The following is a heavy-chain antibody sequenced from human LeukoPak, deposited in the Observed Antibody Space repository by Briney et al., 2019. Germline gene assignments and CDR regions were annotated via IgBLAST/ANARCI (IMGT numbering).Heavy chain of an antibody. Sequence: GGSLRLSCAASGFTFSSYAMNWVRQAPGKGLEWVSAISGSGAGTYYADSVKGRFTISRDNSKNTLYLQMNSLRAEDTAVYYCAKLVSTVPFDYWGQGTLVTVSS. CDR2: ISGSGAGT. D-gene: IGHD5/OR15-5a*01. CDR1: GFTFSSYA. CDR3: AKLVSTVPFDY. J-gene: IGHJ4*02. V-gene: IGHV3-23*01.